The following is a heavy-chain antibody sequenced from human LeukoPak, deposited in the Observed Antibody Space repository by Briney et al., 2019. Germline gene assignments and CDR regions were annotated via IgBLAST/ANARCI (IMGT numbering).Heavy chain of an antibody. CDR2: ISYDGSNK. Sequence: GSLRLSCAASGFTFSSYAMHWVRQAPGKGLEWVAVISYDGSNKYYADSVKGRFTISRDNSKNTLYLQMNSLRAEDTAVYYCAREKIGAFDIWGQGTMVTVSS. CDR3: AREKIGAFDI. D-gene: IGHD2-21*01. J-gene: IGHJ3*02. V-gene: IGHV3-30-3*01. CDR1: GFTFSSYA.